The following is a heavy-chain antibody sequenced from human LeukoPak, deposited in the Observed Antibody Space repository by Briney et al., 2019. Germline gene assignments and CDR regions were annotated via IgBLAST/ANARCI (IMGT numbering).Heavy chain of an antibody. J-gene: IGHJ4*02. V-gene: IGHV3-30*02. CDR3: AKSGVLRYFDWFDYYFDY. Sequence: PGGSLRLSCAASGFTFSSYGMHWVRQAPGKGLEWVAFIRYDGSNKYYADSVKGRFTISRDNSKNTLYLQMKSLRAEDTAVYYCAKSGVLRYFDWFDYYFDYWGQGTLVTVSS. CDR1: GFTFSSYG. D-gene: IGHD3-9*01. CDR2: IRYDGSNK.